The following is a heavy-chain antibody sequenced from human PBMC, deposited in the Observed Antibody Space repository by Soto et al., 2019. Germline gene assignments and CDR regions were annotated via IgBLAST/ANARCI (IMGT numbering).Heavy chain of an antibody. J-gene: IGHJ4*02. CDR2: IYSGGST. Sequence: GGSLRLSCAASGFTVSSNYMSWVRQAPGKGLEWVSVIYSGGSTYYADSVKGRFTISRDNSKNTLYLQMNSLRAEDTAVYYCARHPWPNNFDYWGQGTLVTVSS. CDR3: ARHPWPNNFDY. CDR1: GFTVSSNY. D-gene: IGHD7-27*01. V-gene: IGHV3-53*01.